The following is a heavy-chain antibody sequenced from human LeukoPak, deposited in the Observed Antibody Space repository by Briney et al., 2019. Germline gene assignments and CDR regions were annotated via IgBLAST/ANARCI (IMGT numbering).Heavy chain of an antibody. Sequence: GGFLRLSCAASGFTFDDYAMHWVRQAPGKGLEWFSLISGDGGSTYYADSVKGRFPISRDNSKNSLYLQMNSLRTEDTALYYCAKDWQYYYDSSGYLQHWGQGTLVTVSS. CDR3: AKDWQYYYDSSGYLQH. V-gene: IGHV3-43*02. J-gene: IGHJ1*01. CDR2: ISGDGGST. CDR1: GFTFDDYA. D-gene: IGHD3-22*01.